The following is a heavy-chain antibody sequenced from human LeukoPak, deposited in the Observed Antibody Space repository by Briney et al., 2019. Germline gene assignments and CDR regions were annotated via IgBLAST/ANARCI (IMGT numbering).Heavy chain of an antibody. Sequence: SETLSLTCTVSGGSIGSDDYYWSWIRQPPGKGLEWIGEINHSGSTNYNPSLKSRVTISVDTSKNQFSLKLSSVTAADTAVYYCARHGSGSYAALIENWFDPWGQGTLVTVSS. CDR3: ARHGSGSYAALIENWFDP. V-gene: IGHV4-39*01. D-gene: IGHD3-10*01. CDR1: GGSIGSDDYY. CDR2: INHSGST. J-gene: IGHJ5*02.